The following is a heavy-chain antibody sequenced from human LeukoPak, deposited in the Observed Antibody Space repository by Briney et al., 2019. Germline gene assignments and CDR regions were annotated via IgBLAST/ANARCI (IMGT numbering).Heavy chain of an antibody. CDR2: IHYGGRT. J-gene: IGHJ5*02. CDR1: GGSISSSSYN. D-gene: IGHD6-13*01. Sequence: SETLSLICTVSGGSISSSSYNWGWIRQPPGEGLEWIATIHYGGRTYYNPSLKSRVTISVDTSRNLFSLKLTSVTAADTAVYYCATACCGSISWRPRYFDPWGQGTLVTVSS. V-gene: IGHV4-39*07. CDR3: ATACCGSISWRPRYFDP.